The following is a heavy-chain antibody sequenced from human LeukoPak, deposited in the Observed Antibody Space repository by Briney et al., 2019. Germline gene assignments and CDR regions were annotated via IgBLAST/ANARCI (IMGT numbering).Heavy chain of an antibody. Sequence: SETLSLTCAVYGGSFSGYYWSWIRQPPGKGLEWIGEINHSGSTNYNPSLKSRVTISVDTSKNQFSLKLSSVTAADTAVYYCARRQWLVPFDYWSQGTLVTVSS. CDR3: ARRQWLVPFDY. CDR1: GGSFSGYY. J-gene: IGHJ4*02. CDR2: INHSGST. D-gene: IGHD6-19*01. V-gene: IGHV4-34*01.